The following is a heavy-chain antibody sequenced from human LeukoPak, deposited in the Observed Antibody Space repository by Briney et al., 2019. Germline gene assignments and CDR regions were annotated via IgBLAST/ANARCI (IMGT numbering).Heavy chain of an antibody. V-gene: IGHV4-34*01. Sequence: SETLSLTCAVYGRSFSGYYWSWIRQPPGKGLEWIGEINHSGSTNYNPSLKSRVTISVDTSKNQFSLKLSSVTAADTAVYYCARTLYGSGSYYNRWFDPWGQGTLVTVSS. CDR1: GRSFSGYY. CDR3: ARTLYGSGSYYNRWFDP. D-gene: IGHD3-10*01. J-gene: IGHJ5*02. CDR2: INHSGST.